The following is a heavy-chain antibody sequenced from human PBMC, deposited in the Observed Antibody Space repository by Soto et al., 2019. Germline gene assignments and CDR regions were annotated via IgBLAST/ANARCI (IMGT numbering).Heavy chain of an antibody. V-gene: IGHV3-23*01. D-gene: IGHD4-17*01. Sequence: EVQLLESGGGLVQPGGSLRLSCAASGFTFSSYPMNWVPQAPGKGLEWVSVISGSGGSTYYADPVKGRFTISRDNSKNTLYLQMNSLRAEDTAVYYCAKRTVGWYFDLWGRGTLVTVSS. CDR1: GFTFSSYP. J-gene: IGHJ2*01. CDR2: ISGSGGST. CDR3: AKRTVGWYFDL.